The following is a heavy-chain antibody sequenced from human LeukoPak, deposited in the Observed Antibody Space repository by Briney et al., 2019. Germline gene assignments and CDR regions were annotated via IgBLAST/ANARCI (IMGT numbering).Heavy chain of an antibody. CDR1: GGSISGYY. CDR3: ARDMTTVATGRAFDI. D-gene: IGHD4-17*01. CDR2: IYMDGST. Sequence: SETLSLTCTVSGGSISGYYWSWIRQPAGKGLEWIGRIYMDGSTTYDPSLTSRVTMSLDTPKNQFSLKLSSVTAADSAVYYCARDMTTVATGRAFDIWGQGTMVTVSS. V-gene: IGHV4-4*07. J-gene: IGHJ3*02.